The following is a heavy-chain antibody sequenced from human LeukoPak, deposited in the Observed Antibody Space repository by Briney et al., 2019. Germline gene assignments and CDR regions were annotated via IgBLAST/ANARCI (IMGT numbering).Heavy chain of an antibody. V-gene: IGHV4-34*01. J-gene: IGHJ3*02. CDR2: INHSGST. Sequence: SETLSLTCAVYGGSFSGYYWSWIRQPPGKGREWIGEINHSGSTNYNPSLKSRVTISVDTSKNQFSLKLSSVTAADTALYYCARFPESLRLVYRNAFDIWGQGTMVTVSS. CDR1: GGSFSGYY. D-gene: IGHD2-8*01. CDR3: ARFPESLRLVYRNAFDI.